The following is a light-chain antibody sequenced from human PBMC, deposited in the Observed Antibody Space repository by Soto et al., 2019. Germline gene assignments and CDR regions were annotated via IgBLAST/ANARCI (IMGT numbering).Light chain of an antibody. CDR1: SSDVGGYNY. V-gene: IGLV2-14*01. J-gene: IGLJ1*01. Sequence: QSVLTQRAAVSGSPGQSITISCTETSSDVGGYNYVSWYQQHPGKAPKLMIYDVSNRPSGVSNRFSGSKSGNTASLTISGLQAEDEADYYCSSYTSSSTLYVFGTGTKVT. CDR3: SSYTSSSTLYV. CDR2: DVS.